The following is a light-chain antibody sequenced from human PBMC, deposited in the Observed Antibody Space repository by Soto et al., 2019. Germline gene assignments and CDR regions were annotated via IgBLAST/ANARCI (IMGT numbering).Light chain of an antibody. V-gene: IGKV3-20*01. J-gene: IGKJ1*01. CDR2: GAS. CDR3: QQYGSSPHWT. Sequence: EIVLTQSPGTPSLSPGERTTLSCRASQSVNSSYLAWYQQKPGQAPRLLIYGASSRATGIPDRFSGSGSGTDFTLTISRLEPEDFAVYYCQQYGSSPHWTFGQGTKVEIK. CDR1: QSVNSSY.